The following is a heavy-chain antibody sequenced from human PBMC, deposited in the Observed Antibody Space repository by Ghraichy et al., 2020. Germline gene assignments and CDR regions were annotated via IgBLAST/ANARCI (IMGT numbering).Heavy chain of an antibody. CDR1: GFTFSDYW. Sequence: GGSLRLSCAASGFTFSDYWMHWVRQAPGKGLVWVARINRDASRTDYAGSVKGRFTISRDNANNTLNLHMNSLRAEDTAVYHWAGDSPWLPDSSGRTGWFDPWGQGTLVTVSS. CDR2: INRDASRT. V-gene: IGHV3-74*01. CDR3: AGDSPWLPDSSGRTGWFDP. J-gene: IGHJ5*02. D-gene: IGHD3-22*01.